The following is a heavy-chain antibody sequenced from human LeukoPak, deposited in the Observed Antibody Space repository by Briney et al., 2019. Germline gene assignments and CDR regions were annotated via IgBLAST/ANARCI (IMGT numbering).Heavy chain of an antibody. CDR1: GGSISSYY. Sequence: SETLSLTCTVSGGSISSYYWSWIRKPAGKGLEWIGRIYTSGSTNYNPSLKSRVTMSVDTSKNQFSLKLSSVTAADTAVYYCARVASPSSYWYFDLWDRGTLVTVSS. CDR2: IYTSGST. J-gene: IGHJ2*01. D-gene: IGHD2-2*01. CDR3: ARVASPSSYWYFDL. V-gene: IGHV4-4*07.